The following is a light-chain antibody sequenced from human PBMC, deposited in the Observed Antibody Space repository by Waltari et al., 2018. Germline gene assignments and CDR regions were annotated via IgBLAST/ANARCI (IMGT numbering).Light chain of an antibody. CDR1: QRVSSSY. Sequence: EIVLTQSPGTLSLSPGERATLSCRASQRVSSSYLAWYQQNPGQAPRLLIYGASSRATGIPDRCSGSGSGTDFTLTISRLEPEDFAVYYCQQYGSSTTWTFGQGTKVEIK. CDR3: QQYGSSTTWT. CDR2: GAS. J-gene: IGKJ1*01. V-gene: IGKV3-20*01.